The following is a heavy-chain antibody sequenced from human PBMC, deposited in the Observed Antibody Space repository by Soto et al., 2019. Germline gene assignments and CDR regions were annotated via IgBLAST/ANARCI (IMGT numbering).Heavy chain of an antibody. Sequence: GGSLRLSCAASGFTFSDYYMSWIRQAPGKGLEWVSYISSSGSTIYYADSVKGRFTISRDNAKNSLYLQMNSLRAEDTAVYYCARSPKTAILLHLRTFDYWGQGTLVTVSS. CDR1: GFTFSDYY. V-gene: IGHV3-11*01. CDR2: ISSSGSTI. CDR3: ARSPKTAILLHLRTFDY. J-gene: IGHJ4*02. D-gene: IGHD5-12*01.